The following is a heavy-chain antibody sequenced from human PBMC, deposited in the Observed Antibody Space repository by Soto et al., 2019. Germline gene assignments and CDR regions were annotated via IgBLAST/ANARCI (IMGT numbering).Heavy chain of an antibody. V-gene: IGHV4-39*01. CDR2: IYHTGNT. Sequence: SETLCLTCTVSGGSISNSRYYGAWIRQPPGKGLEWIGSIYHTGNTYYNPSLRSRVTISVDTSKNQFSLKLTSVTAADTAVYYCARDYYDSSDYTTNWFDPWGQGTLVTVSS. CDR3: ARDYYDSSDYTTNWFDP. CDR1: GGSISNSRYY. D-gene: IGHD3-22*01. J-gene: IGHJ5*02.